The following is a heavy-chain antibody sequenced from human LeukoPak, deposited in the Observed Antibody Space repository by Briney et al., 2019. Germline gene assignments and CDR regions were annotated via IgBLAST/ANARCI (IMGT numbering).Heavy chain of an antibody. CDR1: SYSISRGYY. D-gene: IGHD3-22*01. Sequence: PSETLSLTCTVSSYSISRGYYWGWIRQSPGKGLEWIGNIHHGGSTSYNPSLKSRVTISLDMSKNQFSLKLNSVTAADTAVYYCAKSNGYGLIDIWGQGTMVTVSS. CDR3: AKSNGYGLIDI. CDR2: IHHGGST. V-gene: IGHV4-38-2*02. J-gene: IGHJ3*02.